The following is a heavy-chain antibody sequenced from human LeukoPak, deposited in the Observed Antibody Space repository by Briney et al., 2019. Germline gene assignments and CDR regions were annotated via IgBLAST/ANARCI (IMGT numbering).Heavy chain of an antibody. CDR1: SVSISSYY. V-gene: IGHV4-4*07. CDR2: IYSSGSA. CDR3: ARGWWGDSSGSPFDY. J-gene: IGHJ4*02. D-gene: IGHD3-22*01. Sequence: SETLSLTCTVSSVSISSYYWTWIRQPTGKGLEWIGRIYSSGSADYNPSLKSRVTMSVDTSKNQFSLKLSSVTAADTAVYYCARGWWGDSSGSPFDYWGQGTLVTVSS.